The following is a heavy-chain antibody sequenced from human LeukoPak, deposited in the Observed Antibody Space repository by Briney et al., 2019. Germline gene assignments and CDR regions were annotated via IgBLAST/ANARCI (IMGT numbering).Heavy chain of an antibody. V-gene: IGHV4-59*11. CDR2: IYYSGST. D-gene: IGHD2-2*01. Sequence: PSETLSLTCTVSGGSISSHYWSWIRQPPGKGLEWIGYIYYSGSTNYNPSLKSRVTISVDSSKNHFSLKLSSVTAADTAVYWCARGPVGTADGWDWFDPWGQGTLVTVSS. CDR3: ARGPVGTADGWDWFDP. J-gene: IGHJ5*02. CDR1: GGSISSHY.